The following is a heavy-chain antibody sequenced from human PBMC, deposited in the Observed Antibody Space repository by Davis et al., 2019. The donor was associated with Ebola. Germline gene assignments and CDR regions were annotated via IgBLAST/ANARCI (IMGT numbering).Heavy chain of an antibody. Sequence: AASVKVSCKASGYTFTSYYMHWVRQAPGQGLEWMGIINPSGGSTSYAQKFQGRVTMARDTSTSTVYMELSSLRSEDTAVYYCATDRLQGGDMLYYYYGVDVWGQGTTVTVSS. CDR3: ATDRLQGGDMLYYYYGVDV. V-gene: IGHV1-46*01. CDR2: INPSGGST. D-gene: IGHD3-16*01. CDR1: GYTFTSYY. J-gene: IGHJ6*02.